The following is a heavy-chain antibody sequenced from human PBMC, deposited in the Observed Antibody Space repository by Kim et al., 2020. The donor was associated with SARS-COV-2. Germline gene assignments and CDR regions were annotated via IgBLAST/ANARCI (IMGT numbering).Heavy chain of an antibody. Sequence: GSLRLSCAASGFTFSSYWMHWVRQAPGKGLVWVARINSHGTSTSYADSVKGRFTISRDNTRNTLYLQMNGLRVDDTAIYFCSRGSTCGGNCYSYDYYGLDVWGRGSSVTVSS. CDR2: INSHGTST. CDR3: SRGSTCGGNCYSYDYYGLDV. J-gene: IGHJ6*02. V-gene: IGHV3-74*01. CDR1: GFTFSSYW. D-gene: IGHD2-21*02.